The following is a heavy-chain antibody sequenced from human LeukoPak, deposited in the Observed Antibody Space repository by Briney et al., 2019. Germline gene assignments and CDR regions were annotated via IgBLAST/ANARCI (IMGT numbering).Heavy chain of an antibody. CDR1: GFTFSSYG. V-gene: IGHV3-30*18. D-gene: IGHD3-22*01. Sequence: GGSLRLSCAASGFTFSSYGMHWVRQAPGKGLEWVAVISYDGSNKYYADSVKGRFTISRDNSKNTLHLQMNSLRAEDTAVYYCAKGATYCYDSSGYEIDYWGQGTLVTVSS. CDR3: AKGATYCYDSSGYEIDY. J-gene: IGHJ4*02. CDR2: ISYDGSNK.